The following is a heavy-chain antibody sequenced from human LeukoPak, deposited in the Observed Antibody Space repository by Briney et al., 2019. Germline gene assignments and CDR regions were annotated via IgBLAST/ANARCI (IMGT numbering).Heavy chain of an antibody. J-gene: IGHJ5*02. Sequence: GASVKVSCKASGGTFSSYAISWVRQAPGQGLEWMGGIIPIFGTANYAQKFQGRVTITADKSTSTAYMELSSLRSEDTAVYYCARERIAVEQGWFDPWGQGTLVTVSS. D-gene: IGHD6-19*01. CDR1: GGTFSSYA. CDR3: ARERIAVEQGWFDP. CDR2: IIPIFGTA. V-gene: IGHV1-69*06.